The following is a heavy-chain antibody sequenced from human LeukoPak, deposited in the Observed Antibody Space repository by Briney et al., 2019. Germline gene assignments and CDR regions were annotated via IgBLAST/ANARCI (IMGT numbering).Heavy chain of an antibody. V-gene: IGHV3-48*03. CDR3: ATASGSWYRYYFDN. CDR2: ISSTSNMI. D-gene: IGHD6-13*01. CDR1: GFTFSSYE. J-gene: IGHJ4*02. Sequence: GGSLRLSCAASGFTFSSYEMNWVRQAPGKGLEWVSYISSTSNMIYYADSVRGRFTISRDNAENSLYLQMNSLRAEDTAVYYCATASGSWYRYYFDNWGQGTLVTVSS.